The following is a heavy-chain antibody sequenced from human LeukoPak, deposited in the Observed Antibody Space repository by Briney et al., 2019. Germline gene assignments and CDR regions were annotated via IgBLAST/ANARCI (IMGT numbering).Heavy chain of an antibody. CDR2: INPSGGST. D-gene: IGHD1-26*01. V-gene: IGHV1-46*01. CDR3: ARDKGSGSYYEDHYYYYYYMDV. Sequence: ASVKVSCKXSGYTFTGYYMHWVRQAPGQGLEWMGIINPSGGSTSYSQKFQGRVTMTRDTSTSTVYMELSSLRSEDTAVYYCARDKGSGSYYEDHYYYYYYMDVWGKGTTVTVSS. J-gene: IGHJ6*03. CDR1: GYTFTGYY.